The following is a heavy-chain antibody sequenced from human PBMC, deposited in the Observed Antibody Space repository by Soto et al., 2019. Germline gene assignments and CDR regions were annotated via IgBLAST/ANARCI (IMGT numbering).Heavy chain of an antibody. CDR3: ARGGQYSYYGFLYVGMDV. D-gene: IGHD3-3*01. J-gene: IGHJ6*02. CDR2: ISAHNGNT. V-gene: IGHV1-18*04. CDR1: GYTFTNHG. Sequence: ASVKVSCKASGYTFTNHGISWVRKAPGQGLEWMGWISAHNGNTNYAQNFQGRVTMTTDRSTSTASMDLRSLRSDDTAIYYCARGGQYSYYGFLYVGMDVWGQGTTVTVSS.